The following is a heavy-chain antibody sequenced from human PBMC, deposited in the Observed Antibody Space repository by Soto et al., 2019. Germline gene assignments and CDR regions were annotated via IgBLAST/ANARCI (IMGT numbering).Heavy chain of an antibody. J-gene: IGHJ3*02. V-gene: IGHV3-33*01. CDR1: GFTFSSYG. CDR2: IWYDGSNK. Sequence: GGSLRLSCAASGFTFSSYGMHWVRQAPGKGLEWVAVIWYDGSNKYYADSVKGRFTISRDNSKNTLYLQMNSLRAEDTAVYYCARGLRFVAFDIWGQGTMVTVSS. D-gene: IGHD3-3*01. CDR3: ARGLRFVAFDI.